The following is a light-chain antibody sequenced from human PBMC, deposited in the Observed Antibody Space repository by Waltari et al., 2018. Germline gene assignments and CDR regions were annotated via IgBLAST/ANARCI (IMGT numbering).Light chain of an antibody. CDR3: QQRINWPRT. J-gene: IGKJ1*01. CDR2: DAS. CDR1: QSIGSS. V-gene: IGKV3-11*01. Sequence: ETVLTQSPGTLALSPGERATLPCRASQSIGSSLAWYQRIPGQAPRLLFYDASNRATGIPARFSGSGSGTDFTLTISSLEPEDFAVYYCQQRINWPRTFGQGTKVEIK.